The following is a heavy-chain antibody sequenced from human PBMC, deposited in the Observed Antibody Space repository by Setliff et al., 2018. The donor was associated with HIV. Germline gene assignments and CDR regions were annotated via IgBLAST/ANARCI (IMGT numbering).Heavy chain of an antibody. D-gene: IGHD6-13*01. Sequence: PSETLSLTCTVSGGSINTYWSWVRQPPGKGLEWIGEIYQSGHTNYSPPLESRVTISVDESKNQFSLKLSSVTAADTAVYYCARGFGSSWGGNYYYYYMDVWGKGTTVTVSS. CDR2: IYQSGHT. CDR3: ARGFGSSWGGNYYYYYMDV. J-gene: IGHJ6*03. CDR1: GGSINTY. V-gene: IGHV4-4*02.